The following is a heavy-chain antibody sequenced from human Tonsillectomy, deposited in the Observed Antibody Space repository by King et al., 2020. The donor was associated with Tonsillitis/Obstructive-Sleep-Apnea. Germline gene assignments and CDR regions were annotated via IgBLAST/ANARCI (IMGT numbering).Heavy chain of an antibody. Sequence: VQLVESGGGLVQPGGSLRLSCAASGFTFSSYWMSWVRQAPGKGLEWVANIKQDGSEKYYVDSVKGRFTISRDNAKNSLYLQMNSPRAEDTAVYYCAIAVGGYCSSSSCYGYFDYWGQGTLVTVSS. CDR1: GFTFSSYW. D-gene: IGHD2-2*01. CDR2: IKQDGSEK. CDR3: AIAVGGYCSSSSCYGYFDY. J-gene: IGHJ4*03. V-gene: IGHV3-7*01.